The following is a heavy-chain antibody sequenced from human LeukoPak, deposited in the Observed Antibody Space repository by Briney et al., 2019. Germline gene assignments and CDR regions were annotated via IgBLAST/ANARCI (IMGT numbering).Heavy chain of an antibody. J-gene: IGHJ6*04. Sequence: PSETLSLTCTVSGASISSGSYYWNWIRQPAGKGLEWIGRIYTSGSTNYNPSLKSRVTISVDTSKNQFSLKLSSVTAADTAVYYCARDYSAIFGVWGKGTTVTVSS. CDR1: GASISSGSYY. CDR2: IYTSGST. D-gene: IGHD3-3*01. CDR3: ARDYSAIFGV. V-gene: IGHV4-61*02.